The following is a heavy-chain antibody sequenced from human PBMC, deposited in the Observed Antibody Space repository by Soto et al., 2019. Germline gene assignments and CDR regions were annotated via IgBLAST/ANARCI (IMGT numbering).Heavy chain of an antibody. D-gene: IGHD3-3*01. J-gene: IGHJ4*02. CDR3: ARGIFGVGPEY. CDR2: IYSNGST. CDR1: AGSISSGGFY. Sequence: QVQLQESGPGLVKPSQTLSLICTVSAGSISSGGFYWSWIRQHPGKGLESIGYIYSNGSTYYNQSLKSRITISIDTSKNQFSLNLNSVTAADTAMYYCARGIFGVGPEYWGQGTLVTVSS. V-gene: IGHV4-31*03.